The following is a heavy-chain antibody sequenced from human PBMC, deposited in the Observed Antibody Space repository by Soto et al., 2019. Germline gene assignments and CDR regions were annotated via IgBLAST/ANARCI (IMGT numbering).Heavy chain of an antibody. V-gene: IGHV1-18*01. CDR2: ISAYNGNT. J-gene: IGHJ2*01. D-gene: IGHD3-22*01. CDR3: ARDYYDSSGYSSSYWYFDL. Sequence: QVQLVQSGAEVKKPGASVKVSCKASGYTFTSYGISWVRQAPGQGLEWMGGISAYNGNTNYAQKLQGRVTMTTDTSTSTAYMELRSLRSDDTAVYYCARDYYDSSGYSSSYWYFDLWGRGTLVTVSS. CDR1: GYTFTSYG.